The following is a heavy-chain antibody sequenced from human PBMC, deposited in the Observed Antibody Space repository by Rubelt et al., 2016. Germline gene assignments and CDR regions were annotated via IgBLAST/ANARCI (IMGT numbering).Heavy chain of an antibody. J-gene: IGHJ4*02. V-gene: IGHV3-11*05. CDR1: GFIFSDHY. CDR2: ISGPSTFT. CDR3: ASRPGLKGH. D-gene: IGHD1-14*01. Sequence: QVQLVESGGGVVQPGRSLRLSCAASGFIFSDHYMTWIRQAPGKGLEWVSYISGPSTFTNYADSVKGRFTISSDNAKNSLYREMNSRRAGDTAVDYCASRPGLKGHWGQGTLVTVSS.